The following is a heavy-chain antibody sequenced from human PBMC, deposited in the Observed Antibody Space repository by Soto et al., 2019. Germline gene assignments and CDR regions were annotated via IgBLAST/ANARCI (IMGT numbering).Heavy chain of an antibody. CDR2: IYYSGST. J-gene: IGHJ3*02. V-gene: IGHV4-59*08. D-gene: IGHD2-2*01. Sequence: QVQLQESGPGLVKPSETLSLTCTVSGGSISSYYWSWIRQPPGKGLEWVGYIYYSGSTNYNPSLKSRVTISVDTSKNQFSLKLSSVTAADTAVYYCARHEDIVVVPAAMARSHLRRRRGQNAFDIWGQGTMVTVSS. CDR1: GGSISSYY. CDR3: ARHEDIVVVPAAMARSHLRRRRGQNAFDI.